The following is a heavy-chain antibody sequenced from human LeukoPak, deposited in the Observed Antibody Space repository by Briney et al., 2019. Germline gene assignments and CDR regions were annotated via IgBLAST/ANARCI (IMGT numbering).Heavy chain of an antibody. J-gene: IGHJ5*02. CDR1: GGSISSYH. CDR2: IYTSGST. V-gene: IGHV4-4*07. D-gene: IGHD6-13*01. Sequence: SETLSLTCTVSGGSISSYHWSWIRQPAGKGLEWIGRIYTSGSTNYNPSLKSRVTMSVDTSKNQFSLKLSSVTAADTAVYYCSAGTLRQAWFDPWGQGTLVTVSS. CDR3: SAGTLRQAWFDP.